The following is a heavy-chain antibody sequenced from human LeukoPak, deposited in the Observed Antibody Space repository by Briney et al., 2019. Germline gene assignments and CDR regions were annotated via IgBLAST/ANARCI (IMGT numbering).Heavy chain of an antibody. J-gene: IGHJ4*02. Sequence: PSETLSLTCTISGDSMSGYSWSWLRQRAGKELEWIGRIYSSGFTEYNLSLDGRVTMSIETSKNQFSLMLDSVTAADTATYYCARVHIVTGTYFDSWGQGALVTVSS. V-gene: IGHV4-4*07. D-gene: IGHD3-10*01. CDR3: ARVHIVTGTYFDS. CDR2: IYSSGFT. CDR1: GDSMSGYS.